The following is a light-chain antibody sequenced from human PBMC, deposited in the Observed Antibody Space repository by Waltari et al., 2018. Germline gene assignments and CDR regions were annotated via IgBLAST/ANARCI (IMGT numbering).Light chain of an antibody. Sequence: DIQLTQSPSSLSASVGDRATITCRASQRLDTHLNWYQQKPGKAPQLLIYGASTLQSGVPSRFSGSGSGAEFTLTISSLQPEDIATFSCQESYSTLYTFGQGTKVEIK. CDR2: GAS. CDR3: QESYSTLYT. CDR1: QRLDTH. J-gene: IGKJ2*01. V-gene: IGKV1-39*01.